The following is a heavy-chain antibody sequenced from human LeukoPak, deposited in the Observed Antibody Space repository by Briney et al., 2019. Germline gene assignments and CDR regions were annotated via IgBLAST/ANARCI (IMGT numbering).Heavy chain of an antibody. CDR1: GGSISTGSYY. CDR3: ARSSAGVPFGY. CDR2: ISYSGTT. J-gene: IGHJ4*02. D-gene: IGHD6-13*01. V-gene: IGHV4-39*02. Sequence: SPSETLSLTCTVSGGSISTGSYYWGWVRQPPGKGLEYIGSISYSGTTYYNPSLKSRVTISVDTSKNHFSLNLSSVSAADTAVYYCARSSAGVPFGYWGQGTLVTVSS.